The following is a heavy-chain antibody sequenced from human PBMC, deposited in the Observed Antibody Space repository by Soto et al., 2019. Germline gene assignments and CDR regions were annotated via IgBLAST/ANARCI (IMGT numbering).Heavy chain of an antibody. J-gene: IGHJ6*02. V-gene: IGHV3-33*01. Sequence: GGSLRLSCAASGFTFSSYGMHWVRQAPGKGLEWVAVIWYDGSNKYYADSVKGRFTISRDNSKNTLYLQMNSLRAEDTAVYYCARETGATLLEYYYYGMDVWGQGTTVTVSS. D-gene: IGHD1-26*01. CDR2: IWYDGSNK. CDR1: GFTFSSYG. CDR3: ARETGATLLEYYYYGMDV.